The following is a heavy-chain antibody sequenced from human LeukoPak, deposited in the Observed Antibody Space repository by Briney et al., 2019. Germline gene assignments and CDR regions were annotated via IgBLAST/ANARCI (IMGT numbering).Heavy chain of an antibody. J-gene: IGHJ4*02. CDR3: AREGLWFGDPLGISQGYYFDY. CDR2: IIPIFGTA. Sequence: ASVKVSCKASGGTFSSYAISWVRQAPGQGLEWMGGIIPIFGTANYAQKFQGRVTITADESTSTAYMELSSLRSEDTAVYYCAREGLWFGDPLGISQGYYFDYWGQGTLVTVSS. V-gene: IGHV1-69*13. D-gene: IGHD3-10*01. CDR1: GGTFSSYA.